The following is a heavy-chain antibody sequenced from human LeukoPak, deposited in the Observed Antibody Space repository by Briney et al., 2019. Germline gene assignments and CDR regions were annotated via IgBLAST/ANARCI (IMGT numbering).Heavy chain of an antibody. V-gene: IGHV4-61*02. CDR2: IYTSGST. D-gene: IGHD3-16*01. J-gene: IGHJ6*03. CDR1: GGSISSGSYY. CDR3: ARDNVGFFGVDYYYYMDV. Sequence: SQTLSLTCTVSGGSISSGSYYWSWLRQPAGKGLDWIGRIYTSGSTNYNPSLKSRVTISVDTSKNQFSLKLSSVTAADTAMYYCARDNVGFFGVDYYYYMDVWGKGTTVTVSS.